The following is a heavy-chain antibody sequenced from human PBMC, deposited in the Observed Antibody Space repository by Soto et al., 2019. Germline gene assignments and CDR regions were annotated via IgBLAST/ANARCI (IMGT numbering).Heavy chain of an antibody. CDR3: ARDLTSYYDFWSGEYYFDY. CDR2: INSDGSST. Sequence: PGGSLRLSCAASGFTFSSYWMHWVRQAPGKGLVWVSRINSDGSSTSYADSVKGRFTISRDNAKNTLYLQMNSLRAEDTAVYYCARDLTSYYDFWSGEYYFDYWGQGTLVTVSS. J-gene: IGHJ4*02. CDR1: GFTFSSYW. D-gene: IGHD3-3*01. V-gene: IGHV3-74*01.